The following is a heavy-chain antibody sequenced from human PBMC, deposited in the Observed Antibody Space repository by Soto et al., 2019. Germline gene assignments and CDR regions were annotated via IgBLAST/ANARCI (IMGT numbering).Heavy chain of an antibody. Sequence: GGSLRLSCAASGFTVSSNYMSWVRQAPGKGLEWVSVIYSGGSTYYADSVKGRFTISRDNSKNTLYLQMNSLRAEDTAVYYCARVSKNLYYGDFYYFDYWGQGTLVTVSS. CDR3: ARVSKNLYYGDFYYFDY. CDR2: IYSGGST. V-gene: IGHV3-53*01. CDR1: GFTVSSNY. J-gene: IGHJ4*02. D-gene: IGHD4-17*01.